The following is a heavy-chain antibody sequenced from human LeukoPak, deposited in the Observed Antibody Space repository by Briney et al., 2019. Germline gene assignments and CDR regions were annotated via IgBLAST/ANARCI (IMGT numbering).Heavy chain of an antibody. CDR1: GFTFSSYR. Sequence: GGSLRLSCAASGFTFSSYRMHWVRQAPGKGLVWVSRINSDGSSTSYADSVKGRFTISRDNAKNTLYLQVNSLRAEDTAVYYCARNSGGYCSGGSCAYYYYYIDVWGKGTTVTVSS. CDR3: ARNSGGYCSGGSCAYYYYYIDV. J-gene: IGHJ6*03. CDR2: INSDGSST. V-gene: IGHV3-74*01. D-gene: IGHD2-15*01.